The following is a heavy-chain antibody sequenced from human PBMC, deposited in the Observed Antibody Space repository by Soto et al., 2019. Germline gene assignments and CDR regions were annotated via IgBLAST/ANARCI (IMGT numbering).Heavy chain of an antibody. CDR3: ARTGVVAATSWFDS. Sequence: SETLSLTCTVSGGSISSYYWSWIRQPPGKGLEWIGYIYYSGSTNYNPSLKSRVTISVDTSKNQSSLKLSSVTAADTAVYYCARTGVVAATSWFDSWGQGTLVTVSS. CDR2: IYYSGST. CDR1: GGSISSYY. V-gene: IGHV4-59*01. D-gene: IGHD2-15*01. J-gene: IGHJ5*01.